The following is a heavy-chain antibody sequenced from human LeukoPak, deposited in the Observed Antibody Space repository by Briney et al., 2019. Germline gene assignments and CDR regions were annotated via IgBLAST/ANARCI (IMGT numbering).Heavy chain of an antibody. J-gene: IGHJ4*02. CDR1: GGSISSSNW. V-gene: IGHV4-4*02. CDR2: IYHSGST. CDR3: ARHGWELDFDY. D-gene: IGHD4-23*01. Sequence: PSETLSLTCAVSGGSISSSNWWSWVRQPPGKGLEWIGEIYHSGSTYYKPSLQSRITISVDTSKNQFSLKLSSVTAADTAVYYCARHGWELDFDYWGLGTLVTVSS.